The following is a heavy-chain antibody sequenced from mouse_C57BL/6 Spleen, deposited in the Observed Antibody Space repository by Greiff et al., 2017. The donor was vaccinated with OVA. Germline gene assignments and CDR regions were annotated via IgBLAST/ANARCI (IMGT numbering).Heavy chain of an antibody. CDR2: IDPETGGT. J-gene: IGHJ3*01. CDR1: GYTFTDYE. CDR3: TRKTGTRGWFAY. D-gene: IGHD4-1*01. V-gene: IGHV1-15*01. Sequence: QVQLQQSGAELVRPGASVTLSCKASGYTFTDYEMHWVKQTPVHGLEWIGAIDPETGGTAYNQKFKGKAILTADKSSSTAYMELRSLTSEDSAVYYCTRKTGTRGWFAYWGQGTLVTVSA.